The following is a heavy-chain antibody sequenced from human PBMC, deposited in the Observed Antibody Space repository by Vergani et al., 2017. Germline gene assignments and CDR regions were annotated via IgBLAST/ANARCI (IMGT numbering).Heavy chain of an antibody. CDR3: ARYRIAVAGTGYYYGMDV. D-gene: IGHD6-19*01. Sequence: EVQLVQSGAEVKKPGESLKISCKGSGYTFTSYWIGWVRQMPGKGLEWMGIIYPGDSDPRYSPSFQGQVTISADKSISTAYLQWSSLKASDTAMYYGARYRIAVAGTGYYYGMDVWGQGTTVTVSS. CDR2: IYPGDSDP. CDR1: GYTFTSYW. V-gene: IGHV5-51*01. J-gene: IGHJ6*02.